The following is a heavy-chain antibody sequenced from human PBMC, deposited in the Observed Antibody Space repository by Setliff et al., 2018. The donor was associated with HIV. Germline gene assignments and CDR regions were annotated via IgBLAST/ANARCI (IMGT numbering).Heavy chain of an antibody. CDR1: GYTFTGYY. J-gene: IGHJ3*02. V-gene: IGHV1-2*02. D-gene: IGHD1-26*01. Sequence: GASVKVSCKASGYTFTGYYMHWVRQAPGQGLEWMGWINPNSGGTTYAQKFQGRVTMTRDTSISTAYLQWSSLKASDTAMYYCARVRVGASDAFDIWGPGTMVTVSS. CDR3: ARVRVGASDAFDI. CDR2: INPNSGGT.